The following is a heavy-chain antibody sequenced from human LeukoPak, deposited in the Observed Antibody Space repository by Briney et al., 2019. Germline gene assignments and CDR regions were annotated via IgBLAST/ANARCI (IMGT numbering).Heavy chain of an antibody. D-gene: IGHD4-17*01. CDR2: ISSSGSTI. J-gene: IGHJ1*01. CDR1: EFTFSHYA. CDR3: ARDHLPPLDDYGDYSEWLCFQH. Sequence: PGGSLRLSCAASEFTFSHYAMTWVRQAPGKGLEWVSYISSSGSTIYYADSVKGRFTISRDNAKNSLYLQMNSLRAEDTAVYYCARDHLPPLDDYGDYSEWLCFQHWGQGTLVTVSS. V-gene: IGHV3-11*01.